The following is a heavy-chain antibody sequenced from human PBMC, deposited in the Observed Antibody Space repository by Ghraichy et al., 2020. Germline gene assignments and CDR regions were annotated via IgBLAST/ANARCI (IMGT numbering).Heavy chain of an antibody. J-gene: IGHJ4*02. Sequence: SCAASGFIFSDYYMSWIRQAPGKGLEWVSYISSRGGTKHYADSVKGRFTISRDNANNSLYLQMNSLRVEDTAVYYCAREFKGYGGNSAFHYWGQGTLVTVSS. CDR2: ISSRGGTK. CDR1: GFIFSDYY. D-gene: IGHD4/OR15-4a*01. CDR3: AREFKGYGGNSAFHY. V-gene: IGHV3-11*01.